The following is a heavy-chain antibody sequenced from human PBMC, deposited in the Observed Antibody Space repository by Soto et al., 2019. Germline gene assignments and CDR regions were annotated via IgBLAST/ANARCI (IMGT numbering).Heavy chain of an antibody. CDR1: GGSFSGYY. D-gene: IGHD2-2*01. CDR2: INHSGST. CDR3: GRLRLRYCSSTSCYGYYYYGMDV. Sequence: SETLSLTCAVYGGSFSGYYWSWIRQPPGKGLEWIGEINHSGSTNYNPSLKSRVTISVDTSKNQFSLKLSSVTAADTAVYYCGRLRLRYCSSTSCYGYYYYGMDVWGQGTTVT. V-gene: IGHV4-34*01. J-gene: IGHJ6*02.